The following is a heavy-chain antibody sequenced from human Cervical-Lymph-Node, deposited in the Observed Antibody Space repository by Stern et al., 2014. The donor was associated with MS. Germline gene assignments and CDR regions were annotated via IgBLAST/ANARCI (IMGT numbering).Heavy chain of an antibody. CDR3: AIDMRWNGHYYGMDV. D-gene: IGHD1-1*01. Sequence: VQLVQSGGGVVRPGGSLRLSCAASGFTLDDYGMSWVRQVPGQGLEWVSGVNWNGGNPFYADSVKGRFTISRDNAKSSLYLQINSLRAEDSAVYHCAIDMRWNGHYYGMDVWGQGTTVTVSS. J-gene: IGHJ6*02. V-gene: IGHV3-20*01. CDR1: GFTLDDYG. CDR2: VNWNGGNP.